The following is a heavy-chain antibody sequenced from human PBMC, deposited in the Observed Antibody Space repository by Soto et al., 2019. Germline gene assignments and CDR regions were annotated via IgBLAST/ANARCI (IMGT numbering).Heavy chain of an antibody. D-gene: IGHD2-15*01. Sequence: SETLSLTCAVYGGSFSGYYWSWIRQPPGKGLEWIGEINHSGSTNYNPSLKSRVTISVDPSKNQFSLKPSSVTAADTPVFYCGRGGRCSGGSGYCAADYWGQGTLVNVSS. CDR3: GRGGRCSGGSGYCAADY. J-gene: IGHJ4*02. V-gene: IGHV4-34*01. CDR1: GGSFSGYY. CDR2: INHSGST.